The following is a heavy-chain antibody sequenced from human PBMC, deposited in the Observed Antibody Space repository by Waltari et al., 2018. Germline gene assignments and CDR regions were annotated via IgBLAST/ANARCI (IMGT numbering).Heavy chain of an antibody. J-gene: IGHJ3*01. Sequence: QVQLQESGPGLVKPSETLSLTCAVSGYSISSGYYWGWIRQPPGKGLEWLGSIYHSGSTYYNPSLKSRVTISVDTSKNQFSLKLISVTAADTAVYYCARSQPLMAVWGQGTMVTVSS. D-gene: IGHD1-1*01. V-gene: IGHV4-38-2*01. CDR1: GYSISSGYY. CDR3: ARSQPLMAV. CDR2: IYHSGST.